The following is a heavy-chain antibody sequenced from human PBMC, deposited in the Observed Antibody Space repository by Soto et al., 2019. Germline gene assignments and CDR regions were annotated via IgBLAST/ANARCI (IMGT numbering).Heavy chain of an antibody. CDR3: ARPEGPSIEARPDAYYYGMAV. CDR2: IYPGDSDT. D-gene: IGHD6-6*01. Sequence: GESLKISCKGSGYSFTSYWIGWVRQMPGKGLEWMGIIYPGDSDTRYSPSFQGQVTISADKSISTAYLQWSSLKASDTAMYYCARPEGPSIEARPDAYYYGMAVWGQGTTVTVSS. CDR1: GYSFTSYW. J-gene: IGHJ6*02. V-gene: IGHV5-51*01.